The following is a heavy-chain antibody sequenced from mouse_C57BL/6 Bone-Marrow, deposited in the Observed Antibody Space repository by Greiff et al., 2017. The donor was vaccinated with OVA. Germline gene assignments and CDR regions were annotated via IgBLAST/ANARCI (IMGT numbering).Heavy chain of an antibody. CDR3: AREGIYYDYDEGDFDY. J-gene: IGHJ2*01. CDR2: IYPGSGST. V-gene: IGHV1-55*01. Sequence: QVQLQQPGAELVKPGASVKMSCKASGYTFTSYWITWVKQRPGQGLEWIGDIYPGSGSTNYNEKFKSKATLTVDTSSSTAYMQLSSLTSEDSAVYYCAREGIYYDYDEGDFDYWGQGTTLTVSS. CDR1: GYTFTSYW. D-gene: IGHD2-4*01.